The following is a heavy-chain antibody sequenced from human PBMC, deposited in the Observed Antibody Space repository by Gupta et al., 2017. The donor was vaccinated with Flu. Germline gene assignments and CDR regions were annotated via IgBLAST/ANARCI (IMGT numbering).Heavy chain of an antibody. Sequence: YGMHWVQQAPGKGLEWMGLVDPEDGETIYAEKFQGRVTITADTSTDTAYMELSSLRSEDTAVYYCATDQAYCGGDCYSVWGQGTLVTVSS. CDR3: ATDQAYCGGDCYSV. CDR1: YG. CDR2: VDPEDGET. D-gene: IGHD2-21*02. V-gene: IGHV1-69-2*01. J-gene: IGHJ4*02.